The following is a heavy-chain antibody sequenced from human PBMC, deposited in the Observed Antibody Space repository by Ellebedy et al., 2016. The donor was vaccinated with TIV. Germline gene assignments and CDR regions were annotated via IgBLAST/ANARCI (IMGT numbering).Heavy chain of an antibody. CDR1: GGSISSSSFF. CDR2: IYHSGST. CDR3: ARHFRYTYGHLID. D-gene: IGHD5-18*01. Sequence: MPSETLSLTCTVSGGSISSSSFFWGWIRQPPGKGLEWIGNIYHSGSTYNSPSLRSRVTISVDTSKNQFSLNLSSVTAADTAVYYCARHFRYTYGHLIDWGPGILVTVAS. V-gene: IGHV4-39*07. J-gene: IGHJ4*02.